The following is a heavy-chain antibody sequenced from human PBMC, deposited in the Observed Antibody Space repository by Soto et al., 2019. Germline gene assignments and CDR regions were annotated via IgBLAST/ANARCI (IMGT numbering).Heavy chain of an antibody. CDR1: GYTFTGYY. Sequence: QVQLVQSGAEVKKPGASVKVSCKASGYTFTGYYMHWVRQAPGQGLEWMGWINPNSGGTNYAQKFQGWVTMTRDTSSSTAYMELSRLRPDDTAVYYCAILGGERGYCSGGSCPFDYWGQGTLVTVSS. D-gene: IGHD2-15*01. V-gene: IGHV1-2*04. CDR2: INPNSGGT. CDR3: AILGGERGYCSGGSCPFDY. J-gene: IGHJ4*02.